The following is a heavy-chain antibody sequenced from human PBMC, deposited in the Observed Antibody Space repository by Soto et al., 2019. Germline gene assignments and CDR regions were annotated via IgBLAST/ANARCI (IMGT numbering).Heavy chain of an antibody. Sequence: SETLRLTYTVYGGSFSGYYWRWIRQTPGKGLEWIGEINHSGSTNYNPSLKSRVTISVDTSKSQFSLKLSSVTAADTAIYYCARGVSNYDFWSGYSHYYYYMDVWGKGTTVTVS. V-gene: IGHV4-34*01. CDR2: INHSGST. J-gene: IGHJ6*03. CDR3: ARGVSNYDFWSGYSHYYYYMDV. D-gene: IGHD3-3*01. CDR1: GGSFSGYY.